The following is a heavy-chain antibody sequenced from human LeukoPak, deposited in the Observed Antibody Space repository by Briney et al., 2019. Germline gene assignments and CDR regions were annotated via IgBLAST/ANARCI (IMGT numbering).Heavy chain of an antibody. D-gene: IGHD3-10*01. CDR3: ARDPEAHYYASGSTHFDY. J-gene: IGHJ4*02. Sequence: GGSLRLSCAASGFTFDDYAMHWVRQAPGKGLEWVSGISWNSGSIGYADSVKGRFTISRDNAKNSLYLQMNSLRAEDTALYYCARDPEAHYYASGSTHFDYWGQGTLVTVSS. CDR2: ISWNSGSI. V-gene: IGHV3-9*01. CDR1: GFTFDDYA.